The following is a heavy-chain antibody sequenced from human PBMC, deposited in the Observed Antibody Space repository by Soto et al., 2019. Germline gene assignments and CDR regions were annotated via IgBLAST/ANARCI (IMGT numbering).Heavy chain of an antibody. J-gene: IGHJ4*02. Sequence: SETLSLTCTVSGGSISSYYWSWIRQPPGKGLEWIGYIYYSGSTNYNPSLKSRVTISVDTSKNQFSLKLSSVTAADTAVYYCARAIRFLASTYYFDYWGQGTLVTVSS. CDR3: ARAIRFLASTYYFDY. CDR1: GGSISSYY. CDR2: IYYSGST. V-gene: IGHV4-59*01. D-gene: IGHD3-3*01.